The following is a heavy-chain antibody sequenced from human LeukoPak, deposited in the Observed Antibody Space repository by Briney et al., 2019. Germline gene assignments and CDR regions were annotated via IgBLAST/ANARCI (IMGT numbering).Heavy chain of an antibody. D-gene: IGHD2-15*01. CDR2: INHSGST. Sequence: SETLSLTCAVYGGSFSGYYWSWIRQPPGKGLEWIGEINHSGSTNYNPSLKSRVTISVDTSKNQFSLKLSSVTAADTAVYYCARGNVVVVVVAATVDAFDIWGQGTMVTVSS. J-gene: IGHJ3*02. V-gene: IGHV4-34*01. CDR1: GGSFSGYY. CDR3: ARGNVVVVVVAATVDAFDI.